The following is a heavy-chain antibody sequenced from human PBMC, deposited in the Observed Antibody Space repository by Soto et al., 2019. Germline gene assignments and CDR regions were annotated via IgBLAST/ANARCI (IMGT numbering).Heavy chain of an antibody. Sequence: AGGSLRLSCAASGFTFSSYAMSWVRQAPGKGLEWVSAISGSGGSTYYADSVKGRFTISRDNSKNTLYLQMNSLRAEDTAVYYCAKRTGYYDILTGYSYYFDYWGQGTLVTVSS. CDR3: AKRTGYYDILTGYSYYFDY. CDR1: GFTFSSYA. CDR2: ISGSGGST. V-gene: IGHV3-23*01. D-gene: IGHD3-9*01. J-gene: IGHJ4*02.